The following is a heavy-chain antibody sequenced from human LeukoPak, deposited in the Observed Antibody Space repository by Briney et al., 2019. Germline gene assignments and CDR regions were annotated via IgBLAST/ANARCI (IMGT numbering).Heavy chain of an antibody. CDR1: GFTFSSYG. Sequence: PGGSLRLTCAASGFTFSSYGMHWVRQAPGKGLEWVAFIRHDGSNKYYADSVKGRFTISRDNSKNTLYLQMNSLRAEDTAVYYCAKGSKAVLFTRDHYMDVWGKGTTVTISS. CDR2: IRHDGSNK. V-gene: IGHV3-30*02. D-gene: IGHD6-19*01. CDR3: AKGSKAVLFTRDHYMDV. J-gene: IGHJ6*03.